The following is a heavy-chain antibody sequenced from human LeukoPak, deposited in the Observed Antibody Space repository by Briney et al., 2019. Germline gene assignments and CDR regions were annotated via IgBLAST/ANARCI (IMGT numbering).Heavy chain of an antibody. V-gene: IGHV1-69*13. Sequence: SVKVSCKASGGTFSSYAISWVRQAPGQGPEWMGGIIPIFGTANYAQKFQGRVTITADESTSTAYMELSSLRSEDTAVYYCAIRDGYNYGTFDYWGQGTLVTVSS. J-gene: IGHJ4*02. CDR3: AIRDGYNYGTFDY. CDR1: GGTFSSYA. D-gene: IGHD5-24*01. CDR2: IIPIFGTA.